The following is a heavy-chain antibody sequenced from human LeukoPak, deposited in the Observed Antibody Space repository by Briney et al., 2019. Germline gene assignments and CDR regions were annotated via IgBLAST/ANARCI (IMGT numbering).Heavy chain of an antibody. Sequence: GGSLRLSCAASGFTFSSYGMSWVRQAPGKGLEWVSAISGSGGSTYHADSVKGRFTISRDNSKNTLYLQMNSLRAEDTAVYYCANSRDHGWFDPWGQGTLVTVSS. CDR3: ANSRDHGWFDP. V-gene: IGHV3-23*01. CDR2: ISGSGGST. CDR1: GFTFSSYG. D-gene: IGHD2-21*01. J-gene: IGHJ5*02.